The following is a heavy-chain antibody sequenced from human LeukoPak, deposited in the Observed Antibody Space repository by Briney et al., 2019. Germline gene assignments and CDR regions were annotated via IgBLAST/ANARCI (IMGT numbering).Heavy chain of an antibody. D-gene: IGHD6-13*01. V-gene: IGHV1-2*02. CDR2: INPNSGGT. J-gene: IGHJ4*02. Sequence: ASVKLSCKASGYTFTGYYMHWVRQAPGQGLEWMGWINPNSGGTNYAQKFQGRVTMTRDTSISTAYVELSRLRSDDTAVYYCARERGYSSSWSGNFDYWGQGTLVTVSS. CDR3: ARERGYSSSWSGNFDY. CDR1: GYTFTGYY.